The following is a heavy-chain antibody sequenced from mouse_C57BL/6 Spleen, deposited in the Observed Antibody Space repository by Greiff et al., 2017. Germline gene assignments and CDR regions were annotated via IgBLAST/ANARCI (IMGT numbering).Heavy chain of an antibody. CDR1: GYSFTGYY. D-gene: IGHD1-1*01. V-gene: IGHV1-42*01. Sequence: VQLQQSGPELVKPGASVKISCKASGYSFTGYYMNWVKQSPEKSLEWIGEINPSTGGTTYNQKFKAKATLTVDKSSSTAYMHLKSLTSEDSAVYYCARGGSSPYFDYWGQGTTLTVSS. CDR2: INPSTGGT. CDR3: ARGGSSPYFDY. J-gene: IGHJ2*01.